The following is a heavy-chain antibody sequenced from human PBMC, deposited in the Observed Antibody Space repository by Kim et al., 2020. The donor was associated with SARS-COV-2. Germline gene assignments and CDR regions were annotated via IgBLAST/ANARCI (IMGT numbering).Heavy chain of an antibody. V-gene: IGHV3-53*04. J-gene: IGHJ2*01. CDR1: GFTVSSNY. CDR2: IYSGGST. Sequence: GGSLRLSCAASGFTVSSNYMSWVRQAPGKGLEWVSVIYSGGSTYYADSVKGRFTISRHNSKNTLYLQMNSLRAEDTAVYYCARAPYSSSSYLNWYFDLWGRGTLVTVSS. D-gene: IGHD6-13*01. CDR3: ARAPYSSSSYLNWYFDL.